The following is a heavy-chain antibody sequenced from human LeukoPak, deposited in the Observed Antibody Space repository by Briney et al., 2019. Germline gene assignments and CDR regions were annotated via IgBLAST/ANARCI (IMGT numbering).Heavy chain of an antibody. CDR2: ISGSDGST. CDR1: GFTLSSYA. V-gene: IGHV3-23*01. CDR3: AKDVEATISSGGYYFDY. Sequence: GGSLRLSCAASGFTLSSYAISWVCQAPGKGLEWVSAISGSDGSTHYADSVKGRFTISRDSSNNILYLQMNGLRAEDTALYFCAKDVEATISSGGYYFDYWGQGTLVTVSS. D-gene: IGHD5-12*01. J-gene: IGHJ4*02.